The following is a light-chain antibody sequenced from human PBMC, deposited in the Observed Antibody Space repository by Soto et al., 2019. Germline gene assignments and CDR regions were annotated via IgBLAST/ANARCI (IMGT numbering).Light chain of an antibody. CDR3: CSFAGSTTW. J-gene: IGLJ3*02. CDR1: SSDVGTYKP. CDR2: DDI. Sequence: QSVLTQPASVSGSPGQSITISCTGTSSDVGTYKPVSWYQQHPGKAPKVIIYDDIKRPSGVSNRFSGSKSGNTASLTISGLHADDEADYYCCSFAGSTTWFGGGTKLTV. V-gene: IGLV2-23*01.